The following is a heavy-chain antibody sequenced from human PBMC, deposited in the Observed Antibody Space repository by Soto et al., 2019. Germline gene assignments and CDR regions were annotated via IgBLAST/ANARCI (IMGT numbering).Heavy chain of an antibody. J-gene: IGHJ6*02. V-gene: IGHV5-51*01. D-gene: IGHD1-26*01. Sequence: LKGSEYNLTRYWIGCIRDMPGKGLEWMGIIYPGDSDTRYSPSFQVQVTISADKSISTAYLQWSSLKASDTAVYYCSKSSGKYYPESRVMHVWGQGITVTVSS. CDR2: IYPGDSDT. CDR3: SKSSGKYYPESRVMHV. CDR1: EYNLTRYW.